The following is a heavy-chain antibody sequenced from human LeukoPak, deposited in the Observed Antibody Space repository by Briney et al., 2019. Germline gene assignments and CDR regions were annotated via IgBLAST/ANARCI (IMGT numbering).Heavy chain of an antibody. D-gene: IGHD3-10*01. CDR2: IKSKTDGGTT. CDR1: GFTFSNAW. V-gene: IGHV3-15*01. Sequence: NAGGSLRLSCAASGFTFSNAWMSWVRQAPGKGLEWVGRIKSKTDGGTTDYAAPVKGRFTISRDDSKNTLYLQMNSLKTEDTAVYYCTTTLWFGERVDYWGQGTLVTVSS. CDR3: TTTLWFGERVDY. J-gene: IGHJ4*02.